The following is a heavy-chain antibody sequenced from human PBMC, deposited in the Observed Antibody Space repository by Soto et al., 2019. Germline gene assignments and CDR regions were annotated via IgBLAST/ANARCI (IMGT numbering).Heavy chain of an antibody. CDR2: ISAYNGNT. Sequence: GASVKVSCKASGYTFTSYGISWVRQAPGQGLEWMGWISAYNGNTNYAQKLQGRVTMTTDTSTSTAYMELRSLRAGDTAVYYCAKVGDSSSWYRYYYGMDVWGQGTTVTVSS. V-gene: IGHV1-18*04. CDR1: GYTFTSYG. D-gene: IGHD6-13*01. CDR3: AKVGDSSSWYRYYYGMDV. J-gene: IGHJ6*02.